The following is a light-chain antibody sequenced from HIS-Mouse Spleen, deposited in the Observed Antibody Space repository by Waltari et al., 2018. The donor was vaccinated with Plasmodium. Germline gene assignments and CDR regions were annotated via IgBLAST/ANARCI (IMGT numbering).Light chain of an antibody. CDR2: GAS. Sequence: EIVMTQSPATLSVSPGHSATLACRASQSVSSNLAWYQQKPGQAPRLLIYGASTRATGIPARFSGSGSGTEFTLTISSLQSEDFAVYYCQQYNNWSFTFGPGTKVDIK. CDR3: QQYNNWSFT. CDR1: QSVSSN. J-gene: IGKJ3*01. V-gene: IGKV3-15*01.